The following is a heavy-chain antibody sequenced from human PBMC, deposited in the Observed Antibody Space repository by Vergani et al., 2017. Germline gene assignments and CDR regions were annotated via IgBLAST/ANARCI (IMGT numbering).Heavy chain of an antibody. J-gene: IGHJ6*02. CDR2: IIPIFGTA. CDR1: GGTFSSYA. V-gene: IGHV1-69*01. D-gene: IGHD2-2*01. Sequence: QVQLVQSGAEVKKPGSSVKVSCKASGGTFSSYAISWVRQAPGQGLEWMGGIIPIFGTANYAQKFQGRFTITADESTSTAYMELSSLRSEDTAVYYCARDPDIVVVPAAPYYYYYYGMDVWGQGTTVTVSS. CDR3: ARDPDIVVVPAAPYYYYYYGMDV.